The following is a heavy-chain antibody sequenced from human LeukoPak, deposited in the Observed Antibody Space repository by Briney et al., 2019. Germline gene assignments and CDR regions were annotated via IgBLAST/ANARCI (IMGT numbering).Heavy chain of an antibody. CDR3: ARPASEAAFDI. Sequence: GGSLRLSCAASGFTFSSYSMNWVRQAPGKGLEWVSSISSSSSYIYYADSVKGRFTISRDNAKNSLYLQMNSLRAEDTAVYYCARPASEAAFDIWGQGTMVTVSS. J-gene: IGHJ3*02. CDR2: ISSSSSYI. CDR1: GFTFSSYS. V-gene: IGHV3-21*01.